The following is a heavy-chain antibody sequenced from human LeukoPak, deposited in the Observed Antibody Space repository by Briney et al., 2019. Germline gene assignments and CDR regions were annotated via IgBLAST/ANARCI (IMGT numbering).Heavy chain of an antibody. D-gene: IGHD6-6*01. V-gene: IGHV3-49*04. CDR3: TRDLPYSSSSRGAFDY. Sequence: GRSLRLSCTASGFTFGGYAMSWVRQAPGKGLEWVGFIRSKAYGGTTEYAASVKGRFTISRDDSKSIAYLQMNSLKTEDTAVYYCTRDLPYSSSSRGAFDYWGQGTLVTVSS. CDR1: GFTFGGYA. J-gene: IGHJ4*02. CDR2: IRSKAYGGTT.